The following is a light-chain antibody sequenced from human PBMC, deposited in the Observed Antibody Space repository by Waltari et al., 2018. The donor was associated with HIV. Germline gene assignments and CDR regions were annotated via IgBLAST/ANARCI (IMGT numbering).Light chain of an antibody. J-gene: IGLJ2*01. Sequence: QSVLTQPPSASGTPGQRVTISCSGSSSNVGNNYVYWYQQLPGTAPKLPISINKQRRSGVPDRFPASKSGTSASLAISGLRSEDEADYYCAALDDSLIDQVVFGGGTKLTVL. V-gene: IGLV1-47*01. CDR1: SSNVGNNY. CDR2: INK. CDR3: AALDDSLIDQVV.